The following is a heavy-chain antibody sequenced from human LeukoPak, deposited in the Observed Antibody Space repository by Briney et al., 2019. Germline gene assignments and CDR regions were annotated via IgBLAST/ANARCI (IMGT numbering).Heavy chain of an antibody. CDR2: IYTSGST. CDR1: AGSISSGSYY. J-gene: IGHJ5*02. D-gene: IGHD2-21*01. Sequence: SQTLSLTCTVSAGSISSGSYYWSWLRQPAGKGLEWIGRIYTSGSTNYNPSLKSRVTISVDTSKNQFSLKLSSVTAADTAVYYCARDLRLVIAAGWFDPWGQGTLVTVSS. CDR3: ARDLRLVIAAGWFDP. V-gene: IGHV4-61*02.